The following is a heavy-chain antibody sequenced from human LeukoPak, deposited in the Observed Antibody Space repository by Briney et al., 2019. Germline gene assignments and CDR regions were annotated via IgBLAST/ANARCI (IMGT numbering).Heavy chain of an antibody. CDR3: GGPVEMATITPEYYFDY. CDR1: GGSISSYY. J-gene: IGHJ4*02. CDR2: IYYSGST. V-gene: IGHV4-59*01. Sequence: SETLSLTCTVSGGSISSYYWSWIRQPPGKGLEWIGYIYYSGSTNYNPSLKSRVTISVDTSKNQFSLKLSSVTAADTAVYYCGGPVEMATITPEYYFDYWGQGTLVTVSS. D-gene: IGHD5-24*01.